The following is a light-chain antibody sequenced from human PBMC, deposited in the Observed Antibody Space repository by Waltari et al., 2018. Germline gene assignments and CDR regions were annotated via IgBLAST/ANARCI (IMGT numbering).Light chain of an antibody. V-gene: IGKV1-9*01. J-gene: IGKJ4*01. Sequence: DIQLTQSPSFLSASVGDRVTISCRASQDISSYLAWYQQKPGETPKLLIYAASTLQGGVPSRFSGSGSGTEFTLTISSLQPEDFAAYYCQQLNVYPLTFGGGSKVEIK. CDR2: AAS. CDR3: QQLNVYPLT. CDR1: QDISSY.